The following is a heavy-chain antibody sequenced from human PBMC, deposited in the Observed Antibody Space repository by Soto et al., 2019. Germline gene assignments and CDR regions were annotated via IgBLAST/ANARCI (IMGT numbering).Heavy chain of an antibody. CDR2: IYKSATT. CDR3: ARGRYCLTGRCFPNWFDS. V-gene: IGHV4-30-4*01. CDR1: GNSISSVDYF. D-gene: IGHD2-15*01. J-gene: IGHJ5*01. Sequence: SETLSLTCSVSGNSISSVDYFWAWIRQPPGQALEYIGYIYKSATTYYNPSFESRVAISLDTSKSQFSLNVTSVTAADTAVYFCARGRYCLTGRCFPNWFDSWGQGTLVTVSS.